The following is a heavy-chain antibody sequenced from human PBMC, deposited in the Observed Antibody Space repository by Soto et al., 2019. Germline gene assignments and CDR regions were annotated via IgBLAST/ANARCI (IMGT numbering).Heavy chain of an antibody. CDR1: GGTFSSYA. D-gene: IGHD5-18*01. V-gene: IGHV1-69*01. Sequence: QVQLVQSGAEVKKPGSSVKVSCKASGGTFSSYAISWVRQAPGQGLEWMGGIIPIFGTANYAQKFQGRVTITADESTSTAYMELSSLRSEDTAVYYCALPTLGTATVRWGYYFDYWGQGTLVTVSS. CDR3: ALPTLGTATVRWGYYFDY. CDR2: IIPIFGTA. J-gene: IGHJ4*02.